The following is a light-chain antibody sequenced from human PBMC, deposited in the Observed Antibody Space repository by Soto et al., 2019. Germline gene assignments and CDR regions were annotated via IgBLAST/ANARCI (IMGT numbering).Light chain of an antibody. V-gene: IGKV1-5*01. CDR2: DAS. CDR1: QSLSSE. CDR3: QLYKSYGT. Sequence: DIQMTQSPSTRCASVGDRVTITGRASQSLSSESDWYRQKPGKAPKLLIYDASSLESGVPSRFSGSGSGTEFPLTHSSLQPDDFATYYFQLYKSYGTFGQGTKREIK. J-gene: IGKJ2*02.